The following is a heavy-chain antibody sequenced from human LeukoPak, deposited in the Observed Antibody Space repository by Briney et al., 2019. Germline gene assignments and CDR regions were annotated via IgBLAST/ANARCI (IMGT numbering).Heavy chain of an antibody. V-gene: IGHV3-23*01. CDR2: ITGGAENT. Sequence: PGESLRLSCAASGFTFSGHAMSWVRQAPGKGLNWLSTITGGAENTYYVDSVKGRFTISRDNSKNTVYLQMDSLRVEDTAVYYCAKVLSGSQDYWGQGTLVTVFS. CDR1: GFTFSGHA. D-gene: IGHD1-26*01. J-gene: IGHJ4*02. CDR3: AKVLSGSQDY.